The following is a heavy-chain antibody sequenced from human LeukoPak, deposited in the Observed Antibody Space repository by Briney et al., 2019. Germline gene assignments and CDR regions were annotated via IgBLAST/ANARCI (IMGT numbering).Heavy chain of an antibody. Sequence: ASVKVSCKASGGTFSSYAISWVRQAPGQGLEWMGGIIPIFGTANYAQKFQGRVTITADESTSTAYMELSSLRSEDTAVYYCARRVTVVPAAAVAFDIWGQGTMVTVSS. V-gene: IGHV1-69*13. CDR1: GGTFSSYA. CDR2: IIPIFGTA. J-gene: IGHJ3*02. CDR3: ARRVTVVPAAAVAFDI. D-gene: IGHD2-2*01.